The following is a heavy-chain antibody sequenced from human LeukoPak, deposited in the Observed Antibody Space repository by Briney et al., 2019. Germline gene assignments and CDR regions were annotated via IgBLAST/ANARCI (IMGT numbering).Heavy chain of an antibody. D-gene: IGHD3-10*01. J-gene: IGHJ4*02. V-gene: IGHV3-74*01. CDR3: ARDPYGSGRY. CDR2: INGDGSST. Sequence: SGGSLRLSCAASGFTFSNYWLHWVRQAPGKGLVWVSRINGDGSSTSYADSVKGRFTISRDNAKNTLYLQMDSLRAEDTAVYYCARDPYGSGRYWGQGTRVTVSS. CDR1: GFTFSNYW.